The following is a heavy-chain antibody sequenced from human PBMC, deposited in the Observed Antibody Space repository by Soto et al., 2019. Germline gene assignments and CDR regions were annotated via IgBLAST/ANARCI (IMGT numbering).Heavy chain of an antibody. CDR1: GYAFTTYG. J-gene: IGHJ4*02. CDR3: ARGRYVDY. CDR2: ISAHNGNT. D-gene: IGHD1-1*01. V-gene: IGHV1-18*01. Sequence: QVHLVQSGAEVKKPGASVKVSCQGSGYAFTTYGITWVRQAPGQGLEWMGWISAHNGNTNYAQKPQGRVTVTRDTSTSTVYMELRSLRYADPDVYYCARGRYVDYWGQGALVTVSS.